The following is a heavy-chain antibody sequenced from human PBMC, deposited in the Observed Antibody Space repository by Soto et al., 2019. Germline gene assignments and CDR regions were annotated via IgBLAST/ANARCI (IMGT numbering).Heavy chain of an antibody. D-gene: IGHD6-19*01. CDR3: ARGCAVAGMGWFDP. CDR2: INHSGST. V-gene: IGHV4-34*01. Sequence: SETLSLTCAVYGGSFSGYYWSWIRQPPGKGLEWIGEINHSGSTNYNPSLKSRVTISVDTSKNQFSLKLSSVTAADTAVYYCARGCAVAGMGWFDPWGQGTLVTVSS. J-gene: IGHJ5*02. CDR1: GGSFSGYY.